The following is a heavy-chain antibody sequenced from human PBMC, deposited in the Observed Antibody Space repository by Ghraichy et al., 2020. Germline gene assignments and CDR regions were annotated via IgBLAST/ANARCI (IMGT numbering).Heavy chain of an antibody. Sequence: SQTLSLTCTVSGGSISRYYWRWIPQPTGKGLEWIGYIYYSGSTNYNPSLKSRVTISVDTSKNQISLKLSSVTAADTAVYYCARGGPSFWSGYSPGSERFDYWGQGTLVTVS. CDR2: IYYSGST. V-gene: IGHV4-59*01. D-gene: IGHD3-3*01. CDR3: ARGGPSFWSGYSPGSERFDY. J-gene: IGHJ4*02. CDR1: GGSISRYY.